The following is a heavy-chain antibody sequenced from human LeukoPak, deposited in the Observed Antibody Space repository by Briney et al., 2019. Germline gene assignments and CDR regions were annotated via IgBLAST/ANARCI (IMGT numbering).Heavy chain of an antibody. V-gene: IGHV1-46*01. Sequence: ASVKVSCKASGYTFTSYYMHWVRQAPEQGLEWMGIINPSGGSTSYAQKFQGRVTMTRDTSTSTVYMELSSLRSGDTAVYYCARSSGRSPNRDYMDVWGKGTTVTISS. J-gene: IGHJ6*03. CDR3: ARSSGRSPNRDYMDV. D-gene: IGHD1-14*01. CDR1: GYTFTSYY. CDR2: INPSGGST.